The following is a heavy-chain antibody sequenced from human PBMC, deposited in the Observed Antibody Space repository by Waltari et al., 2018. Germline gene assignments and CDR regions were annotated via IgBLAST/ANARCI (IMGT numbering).Heavy chain of an antibody. D-gene: IGHD1-26*01. CDR1: GYSISNVYY. Sequence: QVQLQEPGPGLVKPSETLSLTCAGSGYSISNVYYWSWIRQPPGKGLEWIGGIYHTGTTYYNASLKSRVTISVDTSKNQFSLNLSFVTAADTALYFCARGGSGSYMGSFDIWGQGPMVTVSS. V-gene: IGHV4-38-2*01. J-gene: IGHJ3*02. CDR2: IYHTGTT. CDR3: ARGGSGSYMGSFDI.